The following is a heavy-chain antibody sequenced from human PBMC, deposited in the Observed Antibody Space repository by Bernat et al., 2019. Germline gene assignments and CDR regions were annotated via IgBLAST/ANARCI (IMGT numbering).Heavy chain of an antibody. CDR2: IHHSGNT. D-gene: IGHD2-15*01. CDR3: ASVPLICSDGTCYYYVDV. V-gene: IGHV4-59*01. Sequence: QVQVQESGPGLVRPSETLSLTCTVSRASMGEYYWTWIRQPPGKGLEWIAYIHHSGNTDYNPSLQSRVTVSVDTSKTLFSLRLSRVIPADTAVYYCASVPLICSDGTCYYYVDVWGKGTTVTVSS. CDR1: RASMGEYY. J-gene: IGHJ6*03.